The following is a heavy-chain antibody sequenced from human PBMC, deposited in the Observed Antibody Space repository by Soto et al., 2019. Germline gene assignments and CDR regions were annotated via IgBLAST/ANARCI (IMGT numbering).Heavy chain of an antibody. Sequence: GGSLRLSCAASAFTVSGNSMSWVRQAPGKGLEWVSILYSGGRTSYGDSVKGRFTISRDNSKNTLYLQMSSLRAEDTAVYYCATNSWQLYFDHWGQGTLVTVSS. CDR2: LYSGGRT. J-gene: IGHJ4*02. V-gene: IGHV3-66*01. CDR1: AFTVSGNS. CDR3: ATNSWQLYFDH. D-gene: IGHD6-13*01.